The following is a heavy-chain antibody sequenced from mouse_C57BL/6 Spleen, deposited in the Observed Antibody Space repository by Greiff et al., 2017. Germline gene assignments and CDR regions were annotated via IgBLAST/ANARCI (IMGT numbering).Heavy chain of an antibody. D-gene: IGHD2-5*01. CDR3: AREGNSNYRMDY. J-gene: IGHJ4*01. V-gene: IGHV1-22*01. CDR1: GYTFTDYN. CDR2: INPNNGGT. Sequence: EVQRVESGPELVKPGASVKMSCKASGYTFTDYNMHWVKQSHGKSLEWIGYINPNNGGTSYNQKFKGKATLTVNKSSSTAYMELRSLTSEDSAVYYCAREGNSNYRMDYWGQGTSVTVSS.